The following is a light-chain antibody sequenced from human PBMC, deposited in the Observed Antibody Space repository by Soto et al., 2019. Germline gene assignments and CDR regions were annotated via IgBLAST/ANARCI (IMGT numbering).Light chain of an antibody. V-gene: IGKV3-20*01. Sequence: EIVLTQSPGTLSLSPGESTTLSCRASQSVGRNFLAWYQQKPGRAPRLLIHGASCRATGVPDRFSGSGSETDFTLTISRLEHEDFAVSYCHQYAASPLTLGGGTKVEIK. J-gene: IGKJ4*01. CDR3: HQYAASPLT. CDR2: GAS. CDR1: QSVGRNF.